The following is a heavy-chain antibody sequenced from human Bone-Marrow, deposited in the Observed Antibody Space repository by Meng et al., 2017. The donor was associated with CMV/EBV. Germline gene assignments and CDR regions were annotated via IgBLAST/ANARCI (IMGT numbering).Heavy chain of an antibody. D-gene: IGHD3-10*01. J-gene: IGHJ5*02. V-gene: IGHV1-46*01. CDR1: EYIFTSYY. Sequence: NASEYIFTSYYMHWVRQAPEQGLEWMRTINPRGDNTSYAQKFQGRVTMTRDKSTSTVYMELSSLRSEDTAVYYCARGFGELLHWFDPWGQGTLVTVSS. CDR3: ARGFGELLHWFDP. CDR2: INPRGDNT.